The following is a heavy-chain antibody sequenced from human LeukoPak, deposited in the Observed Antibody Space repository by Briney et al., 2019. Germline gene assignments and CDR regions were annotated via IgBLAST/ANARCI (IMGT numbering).Heavy chain of an antibody. Sequence: GASVKVSCKASGYTFTSYDINWVRQATGQGLEWVGWMNPNSGNTGYAQKFQGRVTMTRNTSISTAYMELSSLRSEDTAVYYCARGFWDILTGYPLIDIWGQGTMVTVSS. CDR1: GYTFTSYD. D-gene: IGHD3-9*01. V-gene: IGHV1-8*01. J-gene: IGHJ3*02. CDR3: ARGFWDILTGYPLIDI. CDR2: MNPNSGNT.